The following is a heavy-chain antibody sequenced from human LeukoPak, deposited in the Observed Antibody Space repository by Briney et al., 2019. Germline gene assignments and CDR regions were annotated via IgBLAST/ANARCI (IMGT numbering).Heavy chain of an antibody. V-gene: IGHV4-39*01. CDR1: GGSISSSSYY. Sequence: SETLSLTCTVSGGSISSSSYYWRWIRQPPGKGLEWIGSIYYSGSTYYNPSLKSLVTISVDTSKNQFSLKLSSVTAADTAVYYCARQITMIVVVRMYNWFDPWGQGTLVTVSS. J-gene: IGHJ5*02. D-gene: IGHD3-22*01. CDR3: ARQITMIVVVRMYNWFDP. CDR2: IYYSGST.